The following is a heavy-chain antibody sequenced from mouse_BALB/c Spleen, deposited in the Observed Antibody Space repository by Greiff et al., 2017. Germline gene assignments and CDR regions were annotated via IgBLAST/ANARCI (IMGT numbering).Heavy chain of an antibody. CDR2: ISSGSSTI. D-gene: IGHD1-1*01. Sequence: DVQLVESGGGLVQPGGSRKLSCAASGFTFSSFGMHWVRQAPEKGLEWVAYISSGSSTIYYADTVKGRFTISRDNPKNTLFLQMTSLRSEDTAMYYCARKDYGSATWFAYWGQGTLVTVSA. CDR1: GFTFSSFG. CDR3: ARKDYGSATWFAY. J-gene: IGHJ3*01. V-gene: IGHV5-17*02.